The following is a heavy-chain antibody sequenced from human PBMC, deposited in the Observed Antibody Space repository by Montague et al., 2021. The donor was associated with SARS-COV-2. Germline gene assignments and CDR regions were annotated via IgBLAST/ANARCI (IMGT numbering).Heavy chain of an antibody. CDR3: ARDLWVWLSVEGSFDY. CDR1: GGSISSSSYY. J-gene: IGHJ4*02. V-gene: IGHV4-39*07. D-gene: IGHD5-12*01. Sequence: SETLSLTCTVSGGSISSSSYYWGWIRQPPGKGLEWIESIYYSGSTYYXPSLKSRVTISVDTSKNQFSLKLSSVTAADTAVYYCARDLWVWLSVEGSFDYWGQGTLVTVSS. CDR2: IYYSGST.